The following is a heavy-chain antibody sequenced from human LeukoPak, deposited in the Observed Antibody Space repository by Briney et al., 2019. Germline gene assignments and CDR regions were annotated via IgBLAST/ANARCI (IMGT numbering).Heavy chain of an antibody. CDR1: GFTFSSYA. CDR2: ISGSGGST. J-gene: IGHJ4*02. V-gene: IGHV3-23*01. D-gene: IGHD3-22*01. Sequence: GGPLRLSYAASGFTFSSYAMSWVRQAPGKGLEWVSAISGSGGSTYYADSVKGRFTISRDNSKNTLYLQMNSLRAEDTAVYYCANQDSSGYYLSGYFDYWGQGTLVTVSS. CDR3: ANQDSSGYYLSGYFDY.